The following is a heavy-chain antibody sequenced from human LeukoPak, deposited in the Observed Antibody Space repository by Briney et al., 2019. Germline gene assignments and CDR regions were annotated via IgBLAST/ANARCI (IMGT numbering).Heavy chain of an antibody. V-gene: IGHV3-21*01. D-gene: IGHD3-10*01. CDR3: ARDLSYPGAIDY. Sequence: AGGSPRLSCAASGFTFSSYSMNWVRQAPGKGLEWVSSISSSSYIYYADSVKGRFTISRDNAKNSLYLQMNGLRAEDTAVYYCARDLSYPGAIDYWGQGTLVTVSS. CDR2: ISSSSYI. J-gene: IGHJ4*02. CDR1: GFTFSSYS.